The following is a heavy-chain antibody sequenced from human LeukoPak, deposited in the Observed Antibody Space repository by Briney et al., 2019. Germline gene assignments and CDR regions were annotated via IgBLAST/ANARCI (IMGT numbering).Heavy chain of an antibody. CDR1: GGSISSYY. V-gene: IGHV4-4*07. D-gene: IGHD3-9*01. J-gene: IGHJ6*02. CDR2: IYTSGST. Sequence: SETLSLTCTVSGGSISSYYWSWIRQPAGKGLEWIGRIYTSGSTNYNPSLKSRVTMSVDTSKNQFSLKLTSVTAADTAVYYCARGRLTVANYYYGMDVWGQGTTVTVSS. CDR3: ARGRLTVANYYYGMDV.